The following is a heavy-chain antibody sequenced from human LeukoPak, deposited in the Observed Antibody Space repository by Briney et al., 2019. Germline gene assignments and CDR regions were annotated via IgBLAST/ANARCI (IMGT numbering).Heavy chain of an antibody. CDR3: TTGFGGDYGG. CDR2: IKSKNAGGTT. V-gene: IGHV3-15*01. D-gene: IGHD2-21*02. CDR1: GFTFSDAW. Sequence: GGSPRLSCAGYGFTFSDAWVNWVRQPPGKGLEWVGLIKSKNAGGTTDYTAPVKGRFTMSRDDSKNTVYLQINSLKTEDTAVYYCTTGFGGDYGGWGQGTLVTVSS. J-gene: IGHJ4*02.